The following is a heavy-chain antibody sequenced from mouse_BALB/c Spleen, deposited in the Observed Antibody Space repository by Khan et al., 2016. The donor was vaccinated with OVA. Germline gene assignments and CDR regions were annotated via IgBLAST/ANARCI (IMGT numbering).Heavy chain of an antibody. J-gene: IGHJ3*01. CDR1: GFTSSSYS. V-gene: IGHV5-6*01. CDR3: ASHLTGSFAY. D-gene: IGHD4-1*01. CDR2: IGSGGDYT. Sequence: EVELVESGGDLVKPGGSLKLSCAASGFTSSSYSMSWVRQTPDKRLEWVATIGSGGDYTYYPDSVKGRFTISRDNAKNTLYLQMSSLKSEETAMYYCASHLTGSFAYWGQGTLVTVSA.